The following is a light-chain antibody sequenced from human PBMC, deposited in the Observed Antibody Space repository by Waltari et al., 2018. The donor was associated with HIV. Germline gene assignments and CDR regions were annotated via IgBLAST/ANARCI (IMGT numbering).Light chain of an antibody. Sequence: QSPLSPPASVSESPGQSLAIPCSDSASDTARYKYVPWYQQHPDKTPRLILFDVNNRPSGISDRFSGSKSGTTASLTISTVETDDEAGYYCASYTVNSTGVFGSGTKLTVL. CDR1: ASDTARYKY. V-gene: IGLV2-14*03. J-gene: IGLJ1*01. CDR2: DVN. CDR3: ASYTVNSTGV.